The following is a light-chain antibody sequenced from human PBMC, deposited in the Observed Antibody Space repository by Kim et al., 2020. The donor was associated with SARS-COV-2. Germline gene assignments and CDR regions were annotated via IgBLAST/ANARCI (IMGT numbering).Light chain of an antibody. CDR1: QSVNNN. CDR2: GAS. V-gene: IGKV3-15*01. Sequence: SPGERSILSCRASQSVNNNLAWYQQKPGQAPRLLIYGASTRATGIPARFSGSGSGTEFTLTISSLQSEDFAVYYCQQDNNWPPVAFGQGTKVDIK. CDR3: QQDNNWPPVA. J-gene: IGKJ1*01.